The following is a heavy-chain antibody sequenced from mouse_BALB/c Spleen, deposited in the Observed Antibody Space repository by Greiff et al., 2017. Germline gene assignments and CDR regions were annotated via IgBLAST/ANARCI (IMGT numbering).Heavy chain of an antibody. Sequence: QVQLQQSGAELVRPGTSVKVSCKASGYAFTNYLIEWVKQRPGQGLEWIGVINPGSGGTNYNEKFKSKATLTVDTSSSTAYMQLSSLTSEDSAVYYCTRFDYYGSPLDYWGQGTTLTVSS. CDR3: TRFDYYGSPLDY. V-gene: IGHV1-54*01. CDR1: GYAFTNYL. J-gene: IGHJ2*01. CDR2: INPGSGGT. D-gene: IGHD1-1*01.